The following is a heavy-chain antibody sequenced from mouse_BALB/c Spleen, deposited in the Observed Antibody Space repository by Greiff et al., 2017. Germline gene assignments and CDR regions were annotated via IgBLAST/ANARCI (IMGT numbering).Heavy chain of an antibody. J-gene: IGHJ4*01. V-gene: IGHV1-39*01. CDR3: ARWDYYGSSYAMDY. CDR2: IDPYYGGT. D-gene: IGHD1-1*01. CDR1: GYSFTGYN. Sequence: VHVKQSGPELEKPGASVKISCKASGYSFTGYNMNWVKQSNGKSLEWIGNIDPYYGGTSYNQKFKGKATLTVDKSSSTAYMQLKSLTSEDSAVYYCARWDYYGSSYAMDYWGQGTSVTVSS.